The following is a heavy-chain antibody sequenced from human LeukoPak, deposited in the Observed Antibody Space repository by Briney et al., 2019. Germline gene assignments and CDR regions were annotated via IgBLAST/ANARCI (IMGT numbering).Heavy chain of an antibody. CDR2: INPNSGGT. J-gene: IGHJ4*02. CDR1: GYTFTGYY. Sequence: ASVKVSCKASGYTFTGYYMHWVRQAPGQGLEWMGWINPNSGGTNYAQKFQGRVTMTRDTSISTAYMELSRLRSDDTAVYYCARDHGSYYYDSSGPTYWGQGTLVTVSS. V-gene: IGHV1-2*02. D-gene: IGHD3-22*01. CDR3: ARDHGSYYYDSSGPTY.